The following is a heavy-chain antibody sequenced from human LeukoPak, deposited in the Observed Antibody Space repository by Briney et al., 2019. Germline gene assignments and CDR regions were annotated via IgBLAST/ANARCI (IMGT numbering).Heavy chain of an antibody. CDR3: AKKGLSYGLADFDY. V-gene: IGHV3-30*02. CDR2: IRYDGSNK. CDR1: GFTFSSYA. J-gene: IGHJ4*02. D-gene: IGHD5-18*01. Sequence: PGGSLRLSCAASGFTFSSYAMSWVRQAPGKGLEWVAFIRYDGSNKYYADSVKGRFTISRDNSKNTLYLQMNSLRAEDTAVYYCAKKGLSYGLADFDYWGQGTLVTVSS.